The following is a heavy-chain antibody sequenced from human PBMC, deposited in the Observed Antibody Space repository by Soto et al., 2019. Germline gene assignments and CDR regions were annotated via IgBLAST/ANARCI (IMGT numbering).Heavy chain of an antibody. J-gene: IGHJ4*02. CDR1: GFTFSSYG. V-gene: IGHV3-30*18. Sequence: QVQLVESGGGVVQPGRSLRLSCAASGFTFSSYGMHWVRQAPGKGLEWVAVISYDGSNKYYADSVKGRFTISRDNSKNTLYLQMTSLRAEDTAVYSGAKEGMTPAFDYWGQGPLVTVPS. CDR3: AKEGMTPAFDY. CDR2: ISYDGSNK. D-gene: IGHD2-15*01.